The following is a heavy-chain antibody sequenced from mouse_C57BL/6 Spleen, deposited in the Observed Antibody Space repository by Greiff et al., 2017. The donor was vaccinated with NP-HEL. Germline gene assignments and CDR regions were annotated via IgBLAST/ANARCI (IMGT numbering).Heavy chain of an antibody. CDR1: GYTFTDYN. Sequence: EVQLQQSGPELVKPGASVKIPCKASGYTFTDYNMDWVKQGHGKSLEWIGDINPNNGGTIYNQKFKGKATLTVDKSSSTAYMELRSLTSEDTAVYYCARGGRYYAMDYWGQGTSVTVSS. CDR2: INPNNGGT. D-gene: IGHD3-3*01. J-gene: IGHJ4*01. CDR3: ARGGRYYAMDY. V-gene: IGHV1-18*01.